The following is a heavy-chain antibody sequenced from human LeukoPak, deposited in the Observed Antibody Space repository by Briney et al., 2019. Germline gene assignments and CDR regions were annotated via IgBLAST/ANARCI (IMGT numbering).Heavy chain of an antibody. CDR2: IKSKTDGGTT. J-gene: IGHJ4*02. CDR3: TTDASKWELLPAAEPYFDY. Sequence: GGSLRLSCAASGFTFSNAWMSWVRQAPGKGLEWVGRIKSKTDGGTTDYAAPVKGRFTISRDDSKNTLYLQMNSLKTEDTAVYYCTTDASKWELLPAAEPYFDYWGQGTLVTVSS. CDR1: GFTFSNAW. V-gene: IGHV3-15*01. D-gene: IGHD1-26*01.